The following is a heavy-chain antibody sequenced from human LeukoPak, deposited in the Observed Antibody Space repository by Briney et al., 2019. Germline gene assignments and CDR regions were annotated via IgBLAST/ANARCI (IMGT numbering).Heavy chain of an antibody. J-gene: IGHJ4*02. V-gene: IGHV3-64*01. CDR1: GLTFSSYA. CDR3: AREPRYSSGWYGQFDY. Sequence: GGSLRLSCAASGLTFSSYAMHWVRQAPGKGLEYVSAISSNGGSTYYANSVKGRFTISRDNSKNTLYLRMGSLRAEDMAVYYCAREPRYSSGWYGQFDYWGQGTLVTVSS. CDR2: ISSNGGST. D-gene: IGHD6-19*01.